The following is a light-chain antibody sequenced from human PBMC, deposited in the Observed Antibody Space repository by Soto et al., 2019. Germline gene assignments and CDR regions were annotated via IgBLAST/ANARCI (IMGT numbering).Light chain of an antibody. CDR1: QSVSSN. V-gene: IGKV3-15*01. CDR2: GAS. J-gene: IGKJ2*01. Sequence: EIVMTQSPDSLSVSPGERATISCRASQSVSSNLAWYQQKPGQAPRLLIFGASNRATGIPARFSGSGSGTDFTLTISSLQSEDIAVYHCQQYNNWPYTFGQGTTVEIK. CDR3: QQYNNWPYT.